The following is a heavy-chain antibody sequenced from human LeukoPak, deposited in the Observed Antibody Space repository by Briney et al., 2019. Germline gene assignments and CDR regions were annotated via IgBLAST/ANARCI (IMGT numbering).Heavy chain of an antibody. D-gene: IGHD1-26*01. CDR1: GFTFSSYS. V-gene: IGHV3-21*01. CDR3: ARDLLDSGSY. J-gene: IGHJ4*02. Sequence: PGGSLRLSCAASGFTFSSYSMNWVRQAPGEGLEWVSSISSSSSYIYYADSVKGRFTISRDNAKNSLYLQMNSLRAEDTAVYYCARDLLDSGSYWGQGTLVTVSS. CDR2: ISSSSSYI.